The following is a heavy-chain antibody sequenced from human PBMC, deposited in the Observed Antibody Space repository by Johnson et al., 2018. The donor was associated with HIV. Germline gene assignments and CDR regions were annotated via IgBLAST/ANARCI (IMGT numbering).Heavy chain of an antibody. CDR2: ISGSGTSI. CDR3: ATHFYDDSGIPAAAFHN. D-gene: IGHD3-22*01. Sequence: EQLVESGGGVVQPGRSLRLSCAASGFTFSSYGMHWVRQAPGKGLEWVSAISGSGTSIDYADSVKGRFIVSRDSSTNTLFLHMNTLRAEDTALYYCATHFYDDSGIPAAAFHNWGQGTMVTVSS. V-gene: IGHV3-23*04. J-gene: IGHJ3*02. CDR1: GFTFSSYG.